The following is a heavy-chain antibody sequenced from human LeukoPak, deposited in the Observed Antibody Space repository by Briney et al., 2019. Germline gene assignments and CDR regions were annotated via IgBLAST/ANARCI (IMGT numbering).Heavy chain of an antibody. CDR2: IYYSGST. J-gene: IGHJ5*02. CDR3: ARGIPIFGVVINNWFDP. Sequence: PSETLSLTCTVSGGSISSGDYYWSWIRQPPGKGLEWIGCIYYSGSTYYNPSLKSRVTISVDTSKNQFSLKLSSVTAADTAVYYCARGIPIFGVVINNWFDPWGQGTLVTVSS. CDR1: GGSISSGDYY. D-gene: IGHD3-3*01. V-gene: IGHV4-30-4*01.